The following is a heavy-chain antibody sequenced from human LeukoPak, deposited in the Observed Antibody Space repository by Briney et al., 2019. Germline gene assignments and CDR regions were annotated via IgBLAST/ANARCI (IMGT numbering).Heavy chain of an antibody. Sequence: PGGSLRLSCAASGFTFSSYGMHWVRQAPGKGLEWVAVIWYDGSNKYYADSVKGRFTISRDNSKNTLYLQMNSLRAEDTAVYYCARALGITIFGMDVWGQGTTVTVSS. D-gene: IGHD3-9*01. CDR1: GFTFSSYG. CDR2: IWYDGSNK. CDR3: ARALGITIFGMDV. J-gene: IGHJ6*02. V-gene: IGHV3-33*01.